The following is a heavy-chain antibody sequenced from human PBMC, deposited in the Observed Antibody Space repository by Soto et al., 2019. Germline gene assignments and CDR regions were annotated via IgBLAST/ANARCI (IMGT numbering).Heavy chain of an antibody. Sequence: ETLSLTCTVSGGSISSYYWSWIRQPPGKGLEWIGYIYYSGSTNYNPSLKSRVTISVDTSKNQFSLKLNSVTAADTAMYYCAGSFRNTYGYQESWGQGTLVTVSS. CDR3: AGSFRNTYGYQES. CDR1: GGSISSYY. V-gene: IGHV4-59*08. D-gene: IGHD5-12*01. CDR2: IYYSGST. J-gene: IGHJ5*02.